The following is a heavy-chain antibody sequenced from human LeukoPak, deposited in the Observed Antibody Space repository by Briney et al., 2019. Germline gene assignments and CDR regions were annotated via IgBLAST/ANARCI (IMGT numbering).Heavy chain of an antibody. V-gene: IGHV4-39*01. Sequence: SETLSLTCTVSGGSISSSSYYWGWIRQPPGKGLEWIGSIYYSGSTYYNPSLKSRVTISVDTSKNQFSLKLSSATAADTAVYYCARHERDCSGGSCYSNWFDPWGQGTLVTVSS. CDR2: IYYSGST. D-gene: IGHD2-15*01. J-gene: IGHJ5*02. CDR1: GGSISSSSYY. CDR3: ARHERDCSGGSCYSNWFDP.